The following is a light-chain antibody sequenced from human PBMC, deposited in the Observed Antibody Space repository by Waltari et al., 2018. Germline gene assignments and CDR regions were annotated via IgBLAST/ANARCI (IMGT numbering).Light chain of an antibody. CDR1: QNVGRS. J-gene: IGKJ1*01. CDR3: QHNVRLPVT. CDR2: DPS. Sequence: IVLTQSPGTLSLSPGESATLSCRARQNVGRSLVWYQQKPGQAPRRLIYDPSTRATGIPDRFSGSGSGTDFSLTIARLEPEDFAVYYCQHNVRLPVTFGQGTKVEI. V-gene: IGKV3-20*01.